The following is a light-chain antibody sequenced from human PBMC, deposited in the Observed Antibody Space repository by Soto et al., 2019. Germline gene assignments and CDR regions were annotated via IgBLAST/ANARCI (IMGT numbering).Light chain of an antibody. Sequence: QSALTQPASVSGSPGQSITLSCTGTSTDVGGYIYVSWYQQYPGNAPRLIIYEVSNRPSGVSDRFSGSKSGNTASLTISGLQAEDEADYYCGSYTSSSTLVIFGGGTKVTVL. CDR1: STDVGGYIY. CDR2: EVS. CDR3: GSYTSSSTLVI. J-gene: IGLJ2*01. V-gene: IGLV2-14*01.